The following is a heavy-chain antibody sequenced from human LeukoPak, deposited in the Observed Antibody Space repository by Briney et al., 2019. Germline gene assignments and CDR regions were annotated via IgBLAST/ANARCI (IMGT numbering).Heavy chain of an antibody. Sequence: GGSLRLSCAGSGFIFNNYAMHWVRQPPGKGLEWVSGISWNSGSIDYADSVKGRFTISRDNSKNVVYLQMNSLRAEDTALYYCVGDPPNSGYAFQVWGHGTVVTVSS. V-gene: IGHV3-9*01. CDR1: GFIFNNYA. J-gene: IGHJ3*01. CDR2: ISWNSGSI. CDR3: VGDPPNSGYAFQV. D-gene: IGHD3-22*01.